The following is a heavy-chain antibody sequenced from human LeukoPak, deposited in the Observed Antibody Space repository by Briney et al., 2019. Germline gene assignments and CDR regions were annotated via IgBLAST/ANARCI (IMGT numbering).Heavy chain of an antibody. CDR3: ARGTQPARGRKDVYRAVVPAAIFGY. Sequence: GASVKVSCKASGYTFTGYYMHWVRQAPGQGLEWMGWINPNSGGTNYAQKFQGRVTMTRDTSISTAYMELSRLRSDDTAVYYCARGTQPARGRKDVYRAVVPAAIFGYWGQGTLVTVSS. J-gene: IGHJ4*02. V-gene: IGHV1-2*02. CDR2: INPNSGGT. D-gene: IGHD2-2*02. CDR1: GYTFTGYY.